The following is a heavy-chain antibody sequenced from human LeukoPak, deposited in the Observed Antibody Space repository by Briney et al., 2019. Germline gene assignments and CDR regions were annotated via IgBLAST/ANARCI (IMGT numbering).Heavy chain of an antibody. CDR1: Y. V-gene: IGHV4-34*01. D-gene: IGHD2-2*01. CDR2: INHSGST. Sequence: YWSWIRQPPGKXLEWXGEINHSGSTNYNPSLKSRVTISVDTSKNQFSLKLSSVTAADTAVYYCARVVRSSTSCYFDYWGQGTLVTVPS. CDR3: ARVVRSSTSCYFDY. J-gene: IGHJ4*02.